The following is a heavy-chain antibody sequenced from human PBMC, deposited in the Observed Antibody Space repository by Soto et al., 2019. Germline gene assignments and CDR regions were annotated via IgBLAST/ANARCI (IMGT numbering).Heavy chain of an antibody. CDR2: ISGSGGST. V-gene: IGHV3-23*01. J-gene: IGHJ5*02. CDR1: GFTFSTYA. CDR3: AKDLGATVVGGGVFVH. D-gene: IGHD3-16*01. Sequence: VGSLRLSCAASGFTFSTYAMSWVRQAPGKGLDWVSAISGSGGSTYYADSVKGRFTISRDNSRNTLNLQMNSLRAEDTAVYYCAKDLGATVVGGGVFVHWGQGTQVTVSS.